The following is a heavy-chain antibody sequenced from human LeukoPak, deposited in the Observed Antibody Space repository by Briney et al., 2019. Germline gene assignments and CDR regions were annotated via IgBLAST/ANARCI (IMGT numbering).Heavy chain of an antibody. Sequence: RSLRLSCAASGFTFSSYGMHWVRQAPGKGLEWVAVISYDGSNKYYADSVKGRFTISRDNSKNTLYLQMNSLRAEDTAVYYCAKATYYFDYWGQGTLVTVSS. CDR1: GFTFSSYG. V-gene: IGHV3-30*18. CDR3: AKATYYFDY. J-gene: IGHJ4*02. CDR2: ISYDGSNK.